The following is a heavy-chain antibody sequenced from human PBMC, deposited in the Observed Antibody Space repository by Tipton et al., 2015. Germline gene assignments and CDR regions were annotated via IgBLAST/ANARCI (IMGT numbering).Heavy chain of an antibody. CDR1: GGSISSYY. V-gene: IGHV4-4*07. D-gene: IGHD3-22*01. J-gene: IGHJ4*02. CDR2: IYTSGST. Sequence: LRLSCTVSGGSISSYYCSWIRQPAGKGLEWIGRIYTSGSTNYSPSLKSRVTISVDTSKNQFSLKLNSVTAADTAVYYCARGQRGYPFWGQGTLVTVSS. CDR3: ARGQRGYPF.